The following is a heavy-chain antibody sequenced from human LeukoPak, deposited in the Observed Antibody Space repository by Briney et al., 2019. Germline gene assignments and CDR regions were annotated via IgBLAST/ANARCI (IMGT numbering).Heavy chain of an antibody. CDR1: GFTFGDYA. CDR3: TRDLYPDAFDI. V-gene: IGHV3-49*03. D-gene: IGHD2-15*01. CDR2: IRSKAHGGTT. J-gene: IGHJ3*02. Sequence: PGRSLRLSCTASGFTFGDYAMSWFRQAPGKGLEWVGFIRSKAHGGTTEYAASVKGRFTISRDDSKSIAYLQMNSLKTEDTAVYYCTRDLYPDAFDIWGQGTMVTVSS.